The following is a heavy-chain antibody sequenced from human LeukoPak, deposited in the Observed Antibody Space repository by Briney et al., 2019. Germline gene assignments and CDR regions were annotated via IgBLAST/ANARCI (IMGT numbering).Heavy chain of an antibody. CDR1: GGSISSYY. V-gene: IGHV4-59*01. CDR3: ARYSGYDYYFDY. Sequence: SETLSLTCTVSGGSISSYYWSWIRQPPGKGLEWIGYIYYSGSTNYNPSLKSRVTISVDTSKNQFSLKLSSVTAADTAVYYCARYSGYDYYFDYWGQGTLVTVSS. J-gene: IGHJ4*02. D-gene: IGHD5-12*01. CDR2: IYYSGST.